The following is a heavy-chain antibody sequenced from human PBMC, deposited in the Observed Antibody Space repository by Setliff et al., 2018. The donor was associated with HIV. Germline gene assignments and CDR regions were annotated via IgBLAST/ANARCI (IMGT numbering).Heavy chain of an antibody. CDR3: AREGITGTTLHPY. Sequence: GGSLRLSCAASGFTFSSYEMNWVRQAPGKGLEWVSDISSSGSTIYYADSVKGRFIISRDNAKNSLYLQMNTLRAEDTAVYYCAREGITGTTLHPYWGQGTLVTVSS. CDR1: GFTFSSYE. V-gene: IGHV3-48*03. D-gene: IGHD1-7*01. CDR2: ISSSGSTI. J-gene: IGHJ4*02.